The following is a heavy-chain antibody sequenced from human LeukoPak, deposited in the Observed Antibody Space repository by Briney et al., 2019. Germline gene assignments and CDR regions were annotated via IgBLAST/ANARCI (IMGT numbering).Heavy chain of an antibody. V-gene: IGHV1-46*01. Sequence: ASVKLSCKASGYSFSTYYVHWVRQAPGQGLEWMGIINPSGGSTSYAQKFHGKVTLTTDTSTDTAYMEFSSLRSEDTAVYYCARGVRNDGALTGYSNYWGQGTLVSVSS. D-gene: IGHD3-9*01. J-gene: IGHJ4*02. CDR2: INPSGGST. CDR3: ARGVRNDGALTGYSNY. CDR1: GYSFSTYY.